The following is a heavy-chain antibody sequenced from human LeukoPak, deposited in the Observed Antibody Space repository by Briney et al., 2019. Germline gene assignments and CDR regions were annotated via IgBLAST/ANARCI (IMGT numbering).Heavy chain of an antibody. D-gene: IGHD1-14*01. V-gene: IGHV3-11*01. Sequence: PGESLRLSCAVSGLTFSDFYMSWIRQTPGEGLEWVSYIDSRGSFIYYADSVRGRFTISRDNAENSLYLQMNSLGAEDTAMYYCARGHHGLEYWGQGTLVTVSS. CDR1: GLTFSDFY. CDR3: ARGHHGLEY. CDR2: IDSRGSFI. J-gene: IGHJ4*02.